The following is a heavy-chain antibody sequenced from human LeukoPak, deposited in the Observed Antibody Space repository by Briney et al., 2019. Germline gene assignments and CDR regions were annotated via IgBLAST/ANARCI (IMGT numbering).Heavy chain of an antibody. CDR3: ARVITMIVVVDY. CDR1: GFIFSNYE. Sequence: GGSLRLSCAASGFIFSNYEMYWVRQGPGKGLEWVSYISNSGTTIYYADSVKGRFTISRDNAKNSLYLQMNSLRAEDTAVYYCARVITMIVVVDYWGLGTLVTVSS. J-gene: IGHJ4*02. CDR2: ISNSGTTI. D-gene: IGHD3-22*01. V-gene: IGHV3-48*03.